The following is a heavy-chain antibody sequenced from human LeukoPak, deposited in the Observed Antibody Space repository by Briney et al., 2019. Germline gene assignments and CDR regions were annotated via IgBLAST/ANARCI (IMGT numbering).Heavy chain of an antibody. V-gene: IGHV3-43*02. CDR2: ISVDGDNT. CDR1: GFTLDDSA. Sequence: GGSLRLSCVASGFTLDDSALHRVRQAPGKGLEWISLISVDGDNTYYADSVKGRFTISRYTSTNSLYLQMSSLRAEDTAFYYCAKGVRSGTYYNCFDPWGQGTLVTVSS. J-gene: IGHJ5*02. CDR3: AKGVRSGTYYNCFDP. D-gene: IGHD1-26*01.